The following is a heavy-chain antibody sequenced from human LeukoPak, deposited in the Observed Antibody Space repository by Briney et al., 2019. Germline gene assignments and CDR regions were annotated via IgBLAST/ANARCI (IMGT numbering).Heavy chain of an antibody. D-gene: IGHD3-22*01. Sequence: PGGSLRLSCAASGFTFSSYGMHWVRQAPGKGLDWVAFIRSDGSSKYYADSVKGRFTVSRDNSKNTLYLQMNSLRAEDTAVYYCATEYSSSPHYWGQGALVTVSS. CDR2: IRSDGSSK. V-gene: IGHV3-30*02. CDR1: GFTFSSYG. CDR3: ATEYSSSPHY. J-gene: IGHJ4*02.